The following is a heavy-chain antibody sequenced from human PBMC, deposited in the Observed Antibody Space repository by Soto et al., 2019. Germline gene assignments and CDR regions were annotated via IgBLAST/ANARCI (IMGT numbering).Heavy chain of an antibody. Sequence: GGSLRLSCAASGFTVSSNYMSWVRQAPGKGLEWVSVIYSGGSTYYADSVKGRFTISRDNSKNTLYLQMNSLRAEDTAVYYCARSIAAALDFDLWGRGTLVTVSS. CDR3: ARSIAAALDFDL. V-gene: IGHV3-66*01. CDR2: IYSGGST. J-gene: IGHJ2*01. D-gene: IGHD6-6*01. CDR1: GFTVSSNY.